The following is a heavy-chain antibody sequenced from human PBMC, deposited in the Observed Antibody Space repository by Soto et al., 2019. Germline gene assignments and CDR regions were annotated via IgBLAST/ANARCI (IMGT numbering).Heavy chain of an antibody. V-gene: IGHV3-48*01. CDR2: ISSSSSTI. CDR3: TTDPNGRSYGTEA. Sequence: GSSLRLCCAASGFTFSSYSMNWVRQAPGKGLEWVSFISSSSSTIYYADSVKGRFTISRDNAKNSLYLQMNSLKTEDTAVYYCTTDPNGRSYGTEACGHGNTVTAS. J-gene: IGHJ6*02. CDR1: GFTFSSYS.